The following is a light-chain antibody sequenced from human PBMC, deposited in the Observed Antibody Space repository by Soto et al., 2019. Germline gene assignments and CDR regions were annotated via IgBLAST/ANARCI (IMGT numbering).Light chain of an antibody. CDR3: LHSYSGARV. CDR2: ETT. V-gene: IGLV7-46*01. Sequence: QAVVTQEPSLTVSPGGTVTLTCGSITGTVTTGHAPYWFQQNPGQAPRTLIYETTNSHSWTPARFSGSLLGGKAALTLSGAQPEDAAEYCCLHSYSGARVFGGGTKLTVL. J-gene: IGLJ2*01. CDR1: TGTVTTGHA.